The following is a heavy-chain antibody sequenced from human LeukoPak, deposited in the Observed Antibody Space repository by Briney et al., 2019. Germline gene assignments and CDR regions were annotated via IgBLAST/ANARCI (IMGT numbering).Heavy chain of an antibody. J-gene: IGHJ5*02. Sequence: GGSLRLSCAASGFTFSSYAMSWVRQAPGKGLEWVPAISGSGGSTYYADSVKGRFTISRDNSKNTLYLQMNSLRAEDTAVYYCAKDRMIVVTNWFDPWGQGTLVTVSS. CDR1: GFTFSSYA. CDR2: ISGSGGST. V-gene: IGHV3-23*01. CDR3: AKDRMIVVTNWFDP. D-gene: IGHD3-22*01.